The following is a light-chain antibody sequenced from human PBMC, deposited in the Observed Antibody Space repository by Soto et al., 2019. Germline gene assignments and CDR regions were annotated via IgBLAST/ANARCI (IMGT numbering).Light chain of an antibody. CDR3: QQANSFPFT. CDR1: QDIHTW. J-gene: IGKJ3*01. Sequence: DTQMTQSPSSVSASVGDRVTISCRASQDIHTWLAWYQQNPGKAPNLLFYGASILQSGVPSRFSGSGSRKDFTLTISSLQPEDSATYYCQQANSFPFTFGAGTKVDV. CDR2: GAS. V-gene: IGKV1-12*01.